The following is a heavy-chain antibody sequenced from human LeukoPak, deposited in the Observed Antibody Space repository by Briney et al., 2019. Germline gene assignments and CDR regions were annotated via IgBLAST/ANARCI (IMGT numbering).Heavy chain of an antibody. D-gene: IGHD5-18*01. CDR2: ISSTGGST. CDR1: GFTFTSYT. V-gene: IGHV3-23*01. J-gene: IGHJ4*02. Sequence: GGSLRLSCAASGFTFTSYTMSWVRQAPGKGLEWVSGISSTGGSTYYADSVKGRFTISRDNSKNTLYLQMNSLRAEDTAFYYCAKVPHTASPAIDFRGQGTLVTVSS. CDR3: AKVPHTASPAIDF.